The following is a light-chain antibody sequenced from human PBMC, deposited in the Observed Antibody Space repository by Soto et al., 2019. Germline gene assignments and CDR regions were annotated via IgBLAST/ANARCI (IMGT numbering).Light chain of an antibody. V-gene: IGKV3-15*01. J-gene: IGKJ1*01. Sequence: EIVLTQSPATLSVSPGDSATLSCRASRSVDTDLAWYQQKPGQAPRLLVFATSARATGVPDRFRGSRSGTDFTLTISSLQPEDSATYYCHQYYNRPPWTFGQGTKVDI. CDR2: ATS. CDR3: HQYYNRPPWT. CDR1: RSVDTD.